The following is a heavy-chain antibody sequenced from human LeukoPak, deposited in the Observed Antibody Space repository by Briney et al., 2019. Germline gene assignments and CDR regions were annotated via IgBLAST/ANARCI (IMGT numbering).Heavy chain of an antibody. CDR3: ASLAVAGTDAFDI. J-gene: IGHJ3*02. D-gene: IGHD6-19*01. V-gene: IGHV1-8*01. CDR1: GYTFTSYD. CDR2: MSPNSGNT. Sequence: GASVKVSCKASGYTFTSYDINWVRQATGQGLEWMGWMSPNSGNTGYAQKFQGRVTMTRNTSISTAYMELSSLRSEDTAVYYCASLAVAGTDAFDIWGQGTMVTVSS.